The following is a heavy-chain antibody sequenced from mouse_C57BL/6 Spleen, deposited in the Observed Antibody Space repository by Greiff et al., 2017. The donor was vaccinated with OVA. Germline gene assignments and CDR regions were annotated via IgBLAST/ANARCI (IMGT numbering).Heavy chain of an antibody. Sequence: VKLQESGAELVRPGTSVKVSCKASGYAFTNYLIEWVKQRPGQGLEWIGVINPGSGGTNYNEKFKGKATLTADKSSSTAYMQLSSLTSEDSAVYCCARERRYDYDDFDYWGQGTTLTVSS. CDR3: ARERRYDYDDFDY. D-gene: IGHD2-4*01. CDR2: INPGSGGT. J-gene: IGHJ2*01. CDR1: GYAFTNYL. V-gene: IGHV1-54*01.